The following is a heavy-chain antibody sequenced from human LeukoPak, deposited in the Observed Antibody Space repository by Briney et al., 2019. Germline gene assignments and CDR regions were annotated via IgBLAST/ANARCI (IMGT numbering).Heavy chain of an antibody. CDR2: ISGSGGST. CDR3: AIRPIAVADIYYYYYGMDV. CDR1: GFTFSSYS. D-gene: IGHD6-19*01. V-gene: IGHV3-23*01. Sequence: GGSLRLTSAASGFTFSSYSMNWVRQAPGKGLEWVSAISGSGGSTYYADSVKGRFTISRDNSKNTLYLQMNSLRAEDTAVYYCAIRPIAVADIYYYYYGMDVWGQGTTVTVSS. J-gene: IGHJ6*02.